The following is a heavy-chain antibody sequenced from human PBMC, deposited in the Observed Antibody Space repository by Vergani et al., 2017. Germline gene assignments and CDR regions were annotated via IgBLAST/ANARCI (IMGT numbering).Heavy chain of an antibody. D-gene: IGHD3-3*01. Sequence: EVQLVQSGAEVKKPGESLKISCQGSGYSITNYWIAWVRQRPGKGLEWMGIIYAGDSDVRYSPSCQGQFTMSVDKSLSTAYLQWSSLKASDTATYYFAKTHDFSSLYSSYNWFDPWGQGTQVTVSS. V-gene: IGHV5-51*03. CDR2: IYAGDSDV. CDR3: AKTHDFSSLYSSYNWFDP. CDR1: GYSITNYW. J-gene: IGHJ5*02.